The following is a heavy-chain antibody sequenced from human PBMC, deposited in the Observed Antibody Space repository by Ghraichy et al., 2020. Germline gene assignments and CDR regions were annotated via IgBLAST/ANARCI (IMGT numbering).Heavy chain of an antibody. CDR2: TRNKANSYTT. CDR3: VAPWSTAYYYYGMDV. D-gene: IGHD4-11*01. J-gene: IGHJ6*02. Sequence: GGSLRLSCAASGFTFSDHYMDWVRQAPGKGLEWVGRTRNKANSYTTAYAASVKGRFTISRDDSKNSLYLQMNSLKTEDTAGYYCVAPWSTAYYYYGMDVWGQGTTVTVSS. V-gene: IGHV3-72*01. CDR1: GFTFSDHY.